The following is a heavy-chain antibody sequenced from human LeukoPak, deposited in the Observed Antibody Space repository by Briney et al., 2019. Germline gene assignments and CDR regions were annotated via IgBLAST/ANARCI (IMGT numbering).Heavy chain of an antibody. V-gene: IGHV1-8*03. CDR3: TRAWDL. CDR2: VNPDSGDT. J-gene: IGHJ5*02. CDR1: GYAFTTSD. Sequence: ASVKVSCKASGYAFTTSDINWVRQATGQGLEWMGWVNPDSGDTGYAEKFQDRLTIVGDTSINTAYTELTNLKSEDTAVYYCTRAWDLWGQGTLVTVSS.